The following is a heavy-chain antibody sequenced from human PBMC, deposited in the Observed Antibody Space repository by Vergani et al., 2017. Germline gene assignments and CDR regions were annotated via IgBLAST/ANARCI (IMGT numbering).Heavy chain of an antibody. V-gene: IGHV4-61*02. Sequence: QVQLHESGPGLVKPSETLSLICSVSGVSMQSGSFYWTWIRQTAERRLEWMGRVYPSGSTYYNPSLKSRLTMSVDTSKNQFSLELSSVTASDTAMYYCASKPTGTTWYSVKYYFDFWGQGTLVAVSS. CDR3: ASKPTGTTWYSVKYYFDF. CDR2: VYPSGST. J-gene: IGHJ4*02. CDR1: GVSMQSGSFY. D-gene: IGHD6-13*01.